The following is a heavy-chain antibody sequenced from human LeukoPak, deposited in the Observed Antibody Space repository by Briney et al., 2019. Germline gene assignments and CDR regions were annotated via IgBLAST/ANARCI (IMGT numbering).Heavy chain of an antibody. J-gene: IGHJ3*02. D-gene: IGHD1-26*01. Sequence: ASVKVSCKASGYTFTGYYMHWVRQAPGQGLEWMGWINPNSGGTNYAQKFQGRVTMTRDTSISTAYMELSRLRPDDTAVYYCARLRSGSYPHHDAFDIWGQGTMVTVSS. V-gene: IGHV1-2*02. CDR1: GYTFTGYY. CDR3: ARLRSGSYPHHDAFDI. CDR2: INPNSGGT.